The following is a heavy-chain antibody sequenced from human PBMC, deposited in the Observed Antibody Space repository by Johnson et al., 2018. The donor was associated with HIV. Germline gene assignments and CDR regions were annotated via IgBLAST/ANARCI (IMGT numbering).Heavy chain of an antibody. Sequence: VQVVESGGGVVQPGRSLRLSCAASGFTFSNYGMHWVRQAPGKGLEWVAVISYDGSNKYYADSVKGRFTISRDNSKNTLYLQMNSLRAEDTAVYYCAKTYYDFWSGYYGAFDIWGQGTMVTVSS. CDR1: GFTFSNYG. D-gene: IGHD3-3*01. CDR2: ISYDGSNK. J-gene: IGHJ3*02. CDR3: AKTYYDFWSGYYGAFDI. V-gene: IGHV3-30*18.